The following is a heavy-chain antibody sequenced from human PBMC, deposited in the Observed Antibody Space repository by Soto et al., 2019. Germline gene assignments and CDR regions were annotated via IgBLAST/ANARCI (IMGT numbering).Heavy chain of an antibody. CDR2: ISGSGGST. CDR3: AKGPLVSGYDLDY. Sequence: GGSLRLSCDASGFTFRNYAMNWVRQAPGKGPDWVSAISGSGGSTYYADSVKGRFTISRDNSKNTLYLQMSSLRAEDTAVYYCAKGPLVSGYDLDYWGQGTLVTVSS. J-gene: IGHJ4*02. D-gene: IGHD5-12*01. CDR1: GFTFRNYA. V-gene: IGHV3-23*01.